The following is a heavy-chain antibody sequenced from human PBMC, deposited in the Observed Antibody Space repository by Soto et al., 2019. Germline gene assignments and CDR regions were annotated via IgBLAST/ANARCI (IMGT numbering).Heavy chain of an antibody. CDR2: ISSYNGDT. V-gene: IGHV1-18*01. Sequence: GASVKVSCKASGYTFISYGISWVRQAPGQGLEWMGWISSYNGDTNYAQKLQGRVTMTTDTSTSTAYMELRSLRSDDTAVYYCARDLVDLTGDFDLWGRGTLVTVSS. J-gene: IGHJ2*01. D-gene: IGHD3-16*02. CDR3: ARDLVDLTGDFDL. CDR1: GYTFISYG.